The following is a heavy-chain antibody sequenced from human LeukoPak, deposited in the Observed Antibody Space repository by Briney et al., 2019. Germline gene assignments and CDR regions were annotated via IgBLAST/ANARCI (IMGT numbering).Heavy chain of an antibody. D-gene: IGHD2-2*01. J-gene: IGHJ6*04. CDR2: ISSRGSTI. Sequence: PGGSLRLSCAASGFTFSSYEMNWVRQAPGKGLECVSYISSRGSTIYYADSVKGRFTISRDNAKNSLYLQMNSLRAEDTAVYYCARDKCSSTSCYDVWGKGTTVTVSS. CDR3: ARDKCSSTSCYDV. CDR1: GFTFSSYE. V-gene: IGHV3-48*03.